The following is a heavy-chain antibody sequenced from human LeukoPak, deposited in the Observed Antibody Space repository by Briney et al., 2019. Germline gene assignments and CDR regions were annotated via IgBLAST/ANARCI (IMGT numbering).Heavy chain of an antibody. Sequence: SETLSLTCTVSGGSISSYYWSWIRQPPGKGLEWIGYIYYSGSTNYNPSLKSRVTISVDTSKNQFSLKLGSVTAADTAVYYCARDGIKGFDAFDIWGQGTMVTVSS. CDR3: ARDGIKGFDAFDI. CDR2: IYYSGST. CDR1: GGSISSYY. J-gene: IGHJ3*02. D-gene: IGHD1-14*01. V-gene: IGHV4-59*01.